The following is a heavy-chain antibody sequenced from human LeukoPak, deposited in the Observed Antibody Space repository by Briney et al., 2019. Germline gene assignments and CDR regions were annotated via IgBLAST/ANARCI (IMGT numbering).Heavy chain of an antibody. CDR1: GFTFSSYG. CDR3: AKEYYYGSGSSPLDY. CDR2: ISYDGSNK. Sequence: GRSLRLSCAASGFTFSSYGMHWVRQAPGKGLEWVAVISYDGSNKYYADSVKCRFTISRDNSKKTLYLQMNSLRAEDTAVYYCAKEYYYGSGSSPLDYWGQGTLVTVSS. J-gene: IGHJ4*02. D-gene: IGHD3-10*01. V-gene: IGHV3-30*18.